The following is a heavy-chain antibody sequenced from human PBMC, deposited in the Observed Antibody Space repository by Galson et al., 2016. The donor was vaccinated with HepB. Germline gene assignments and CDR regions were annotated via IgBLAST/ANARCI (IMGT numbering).Heavy chain of an antibody. J-gene: IGHJ4*02. V-gene: IGHV3-53*01. D-gene: IGHD3-10*01. CDR2: IYSGGTS. Sequence: SLRLSCAAAGFIVSHHYMSWVRQAPGKGLEWVAVIYSGGTSYYRDSVKGRFTISRDNSQNTLYVQMNSLRVEDTAVYYCATISLVRGVEDFDHWGQGTLVTVSS. CDR3: ATISLVRGVEDFDH. CDR1: GFIVSHHY.